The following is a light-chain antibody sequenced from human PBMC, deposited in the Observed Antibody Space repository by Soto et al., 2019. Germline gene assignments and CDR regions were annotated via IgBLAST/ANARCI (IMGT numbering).Light chain of an antibody. CDR2: DVS. V-gene: IGLV2-14*01. CDR1: SSDVGGYKY. Sequence: SALTQPASVSGSPGQSITISCTGTSSDVGGYKYVSWYQQHPDKAPKLMIFDVSNRPSGVSNRFSGSKSGNTASLTISGLQAEDEADYYCSSYTSSSTLVYVFGTGTKLTVL. CDR3: SSYTSSSTLVYV. J-gene: IGLJ1*01.